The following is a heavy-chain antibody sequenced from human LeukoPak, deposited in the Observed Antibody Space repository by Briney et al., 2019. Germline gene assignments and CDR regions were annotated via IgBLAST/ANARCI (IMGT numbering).Heavy chain of an antibody. Sequence: PGGSLRLSCAASGFTFSSYSMNWVRQAPGKGLEWVSSSSSSSSYIYYADSVKGRFTISRDNAKNSLYLQMNSLRAEDTAVYYCARGKGYNWNYVDYWGQGTLVTVSS. CDR1: GFTFSSYS. D-gene: IGHD1-20*01. V-gene: IGHV3-21*01. CDR2: SSSSSSYI. J-gene: IGHJ4*02. CDR3: ARGKGYNWNYVDY.